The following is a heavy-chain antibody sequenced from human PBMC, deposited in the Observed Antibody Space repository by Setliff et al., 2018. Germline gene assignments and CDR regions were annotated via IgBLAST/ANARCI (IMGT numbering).Heavy chain of an antibody. CDR1: GFTFDDYG. V-gene: IGHV3-20*04. J-gene: IGHJ6*02. CDR2: INWNGSSA. D-gene: IGHD2-21*01. CDR3: AKDSLEVVIALHGMDV. Sequence: GESLKISCAASGFTFDDYGLSWVRQAPGKGLEWVSGINWNGSSAGYADSVKGRFTISKDNSKNTLFLQMNSLTKEDTGVYFCAKDSLEVVIALHGMDVWGQGTTVTVSS.